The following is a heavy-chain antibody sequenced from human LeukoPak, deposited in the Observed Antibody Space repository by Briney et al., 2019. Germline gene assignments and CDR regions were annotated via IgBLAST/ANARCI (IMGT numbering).Heavy chain of an antibody. J-gene: IGHJ4*02. CDR2: LSAYNGNT. Sequence: ASVKVSCKASGYTFTSYGISWVRQAPGQGLEWMGWLSAYNGNTNYAQKLQGRVTMTTDTSTSTAYMELRSLRSDDTAAYYCARDRRAYCSSTSCYGVFDYWGQGTLVTVSS. CDR3: ARDRRAYCSSTSCYGVFDY. V-gene: IGHV1-18*04. CDR1: GYTFTSYG. D-gene: IGHD2-2*01.